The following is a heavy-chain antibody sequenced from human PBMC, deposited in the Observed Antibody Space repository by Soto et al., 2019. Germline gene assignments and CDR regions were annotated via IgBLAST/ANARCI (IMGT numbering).Heavy chain of an antibody. Sequence: ASVKVSCKASGHIFSANYIHWVRQAPGQGLEWLGWINPHSGATNYAQKFLGRVTMSADTSASTAYMDPARLKSDDTAVYYCVGAHALGFSNWFDPWGRGSLVTVSS. CDR2: INPHSGAT. V-gene: IGHV1-2*02. D-gene: IGHD3-10*01. CDR3: VGAHALGFSNWFDP. J-gene: IGHJ5*02. CDR1: GHIFSANY.